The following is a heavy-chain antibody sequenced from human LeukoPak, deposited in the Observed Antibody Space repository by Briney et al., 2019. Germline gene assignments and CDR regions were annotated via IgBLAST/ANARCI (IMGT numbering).Heavy chain of an antibody. CDR1: GGSISSYY. D-gene: IGHD3-22*01. J-gene: IGHJ3*02. CDR2: IYYSGST. CDR3: ASGHARITMIVVVIFDAFDI. Sequence: PSETLSLTCTVSGGSISSYYWGWIRQPPGKGLEWIGSIYYSGSTYYNPSLKSRVTISVDTSKNQFSLKLSSVTAADTAVYYCASGHARITMIVVVIFDAFDIWGQGTMVTVSS. V-gene: IGHV4-39*01.